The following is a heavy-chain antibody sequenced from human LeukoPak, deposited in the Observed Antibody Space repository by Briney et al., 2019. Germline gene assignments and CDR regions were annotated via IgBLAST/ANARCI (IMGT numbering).Heavy chain of an antibody. CDR1: ALTFSRHV. J-gene: IGHJ1*01. CDR2: ISGYGDST. Sequence: GGSLRLSCASSALTFSRHVINWVRQAPGKGLEWVSAISGYGDSTFYADSVKGRFSISRDNSKNTVYLQIDSLRVEDTAVYYCAQDAEEKGYGRPVEYFQHWGQGTLVTVSS. CDR3: AQDAEEKGYGRPVEYFQH. V-gene: IGHV3-23*01. D-gene: IGHD3-10*01.